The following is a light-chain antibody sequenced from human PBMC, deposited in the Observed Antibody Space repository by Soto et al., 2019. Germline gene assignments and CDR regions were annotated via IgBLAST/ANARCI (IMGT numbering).Light chain of an antibody. V-gene: IGKV3-20*01. Sequence: EIVLTQSPDTLSLSPGERATLSCRASQRVSTNSLAWYQQKPGQAPRPLIYGASSRATGVPDRFSGSGSGTDFTFTISSLQSEDSAIYYCQQYFRWPPWTFGQGTKVDIK. CDR3: QQYFRWPPWT. CDR2: GAS. J-gene: IGKJ1*01. CDR1: QRVSTNS.